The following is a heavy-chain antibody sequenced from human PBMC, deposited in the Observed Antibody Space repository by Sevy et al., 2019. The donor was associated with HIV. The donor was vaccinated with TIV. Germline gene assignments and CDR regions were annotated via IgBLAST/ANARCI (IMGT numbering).Heavy chain of an antibody. Sequence: GGSLRLSCAASGFSFSTYWMSWVRQAPGKGLEWVANIKEDGSETFHVDSVKGRITISRNNAKNSLLLQLSSRRAEDTAVYYCARGYYGVGTDYAEYTIVDHWGQGTLVTVSS. V-gene: IGHV3-7*01. J-gene: IGHJ4*02. CDR3: ARGYYGVGTDYAEYTIVDH. CDR1: GFSFSTYW. D-gene: IGHD3-10*01. CDR2: IKEDGSET.